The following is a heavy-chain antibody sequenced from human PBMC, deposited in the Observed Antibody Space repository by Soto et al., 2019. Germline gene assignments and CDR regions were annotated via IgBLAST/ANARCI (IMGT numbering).Heavy chain of an antibody. CDR3: AKEGDYYGSGSSFDY. J-gene: IGHJ4*02. V-gene: IGHV3-30*18. D-gene: IGHD3-10*01. CDR2: ISYDGSNK. CDR1: GFTFSSYG. Sequence: GGSLRLSCAASGFTFSSYGMHWVRQALGKGLEWVAVISYDGSNKYYADSVKGRFTISRDNSKNTLYLQMNSLRAEDTAVYYCAKEGDYYGSGSSFDYWGQGTLVTVSS.